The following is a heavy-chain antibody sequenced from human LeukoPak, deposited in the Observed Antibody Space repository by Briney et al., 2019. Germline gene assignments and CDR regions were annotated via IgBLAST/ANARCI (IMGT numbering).Heavy chain of an antibody. J-gene: IGHJ5*02. CDR1: GYTFTSYY. CDR3: ARETPGDYYDSSGYDLGFDP. V-gene: IGHV1-46*01. CDR2: INPSGGST. Sequence: ASVKVSCKASGYTFTSYYMHWVRQAPGQGLEWMGIINPSGGSTSYAQKFQGRVTMTRDTSTSTVYMELSSLRSEDTAVYYCARETPGDYYDSSGYDLGFDPWGQGTLVTVSS. D-gene: IGHD3-22*01.